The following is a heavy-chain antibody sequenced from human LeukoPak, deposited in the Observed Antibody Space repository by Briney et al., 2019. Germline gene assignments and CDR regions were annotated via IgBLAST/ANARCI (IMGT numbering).Heavy chain of an antibody. CDR1: GFTFSTYG. CDR2: IWYDGSNK. CDR3: ARVPSPALLTGYIQDDY. D-gene: IGHD3-9*01. Sequence: PGGSLRLSCEASGFTFSTYGMHWVRQAPGKGLEWVAVIWYDGSNKNYADSVKGRFTISRDNSKNTLYLQMNSLRAEDTAVYYCARVPSPALLTGYIQDDYWGQGTLVTVSS. V-gene: IGHV3-33*01. J-gene: IGHJ4*02.